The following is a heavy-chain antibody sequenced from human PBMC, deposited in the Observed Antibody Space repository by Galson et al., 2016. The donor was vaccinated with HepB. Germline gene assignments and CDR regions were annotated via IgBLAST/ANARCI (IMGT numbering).Heavy chain of an antibody. Sequence: SLRLSCAASGFSFSTYDMHWVRQARGKGLEWVSGIGTTGDTYYPDSVKGRFTISRENAKNSLYLQMNSLRVEDTAVYYRARDVQFGGHHYGMDVWGQGTTVTVSS. CDR3: ARDVQFGGHHYGMDV. CDR1: GFSFSTYD. CDR2: IGTTGDT. J-gene: IGHJ6*02. D-gene: IGHD3-10*01. V-gene: IGHV3-13*01.